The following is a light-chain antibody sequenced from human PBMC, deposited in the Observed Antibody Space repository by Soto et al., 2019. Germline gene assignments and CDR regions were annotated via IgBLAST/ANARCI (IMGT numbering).Light chain of an antibody. CDR3: QQYGSSPLT. CDR2: GAS. V-gene: IGKV3-20*01. CDR1: QTVSSNY. J-gene: IGKJ4*01. Sequence: EIVLTQSPGTLSLSPGERATLSCRASQTVSSNYLAWYQQKPGQAPRFLIYGASSRATGIPDRFSGSGSGTDFTLTISRLEPEDFAVYYCQQYGSSPLTFGGGTTVDIK.